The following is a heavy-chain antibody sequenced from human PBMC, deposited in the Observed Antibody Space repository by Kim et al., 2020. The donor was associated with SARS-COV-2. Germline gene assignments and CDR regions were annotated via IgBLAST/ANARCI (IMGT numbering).Heavy chain of an antibody. CDR1: GGSISSYY. CDR3: ARGSSSSADGAFDI. J-gene: IGHJ3*02. V-gene: IGHV4-4*07. Sequence: SETLSLTCTVSGGSISSYYWSWIRQPAGKGLEWIGRIYTSGSTNYNPSLKSRVTMSVDTSKNQFSLKLSSVTAADTAVYYCARGSSSSADGAFDIWGQGTMVTVSS. CDR2: IYTSGST. D-gene: IGHD6-6*01.